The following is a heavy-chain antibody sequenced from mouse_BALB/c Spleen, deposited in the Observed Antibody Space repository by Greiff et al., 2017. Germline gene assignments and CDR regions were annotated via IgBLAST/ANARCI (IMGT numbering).Heavy chain of an antibody. CDR3: ARLGTTAPWFAY. CDR1: GYTFTSYW. CDR2: INPSNGRT. Sequence: QVQLQQPGAELVKPGASVKLSCKASGYTFTSYWMHWVKQRPGQGLEWIGEINPSNGRTNYNEKFKSKATLTVDKSSSTAYMQLSSLTSEDSAVYYCARLGTTAPWFAYWGQGTLVTVSA. J-gene: IGHJ3*01. V-gene: IGHV1S81*02. D-gene: IGHD1-2*01.